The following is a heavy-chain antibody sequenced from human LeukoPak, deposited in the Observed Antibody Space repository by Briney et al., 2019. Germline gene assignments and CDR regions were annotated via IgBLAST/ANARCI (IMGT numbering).Heavy chain of an antibody. V-gene: IGHV4-4*02. J-gene: IGHJ3*02. Sequence: SGTLSLTCTVSGGSITSRNWWTWVRQSPGKGLEWIGEIYYSGSTTYHPSLESRVTMSIDKAKNQFSLNLRSVTAADTAVYYCASPSLYYYDSSGYYSSFDIWGQGTMVTVSS. CDR3: ASPSLYYYDSSGYYSSFDI. CDR2: IYYSGST. CDR1: GGSITSRNW. D-gene: IGHD3-22*01.